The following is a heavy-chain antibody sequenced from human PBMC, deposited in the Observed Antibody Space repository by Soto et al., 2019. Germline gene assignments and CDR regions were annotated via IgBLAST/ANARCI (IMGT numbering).Heavy chain of an antibody. CDR1: GFTFNNYG. CDR3: AKEIAVAGDFDY. V-gene: IGHV3-30*18. Sequence: AGSLRLSCVASGFTFNNYGIHWVRQAPGKGLEWVTVISSDGNTKYYADSVKGRFTISRDNSKNTLYLQMDSLRPEDTAVYYCAKEIAVAGDFDYWGHGTLVTVSS. D-gene: IGHD6-19*01. CDR2: ISSDGNTK. J-gene: IGHJ4*01.